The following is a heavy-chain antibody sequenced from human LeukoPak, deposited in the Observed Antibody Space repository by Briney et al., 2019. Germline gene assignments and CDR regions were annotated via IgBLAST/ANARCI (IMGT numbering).Heavy chain of an antibody. Sequence: AGGSLRLSCAVSGFTFSSYSMNWVRQAPGKGLEWVSSISSSSSYIYYADSLKGRFTIYRDKAKNSLYLQMNSLRAEDTAVYYCARDLGSYYEGNDYWGQGTPVTVSS. CDR3: ARDLGSYYEGNDY. CDR1: GFTFSSYS. J-gene: IGHJ4*02. D-gene: IGHD1-26*01. V-gene: IGHV3-21*01. CDR2: ISSSSSYI.